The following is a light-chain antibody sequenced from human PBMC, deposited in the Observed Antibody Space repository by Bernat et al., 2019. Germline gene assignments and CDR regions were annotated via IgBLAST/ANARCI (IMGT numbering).Light chain of an antibody. CDR2: EVS. J-gene: IGLJ3*02. CDR3: CSYAGSSTWV. Sequence: QSALTQPASVSGSPGQSITISCTGTSSDVGSYNLVSWYQQHPGKAPKLMIYEVSKRPSGVSNRFSGSKSGNTASLTISWLQAEDEADYYCCSYAGSSTWVFGGWTKLTVL. CDR1: SSDVGSYNL. V-gene: IGLV2-23*02.